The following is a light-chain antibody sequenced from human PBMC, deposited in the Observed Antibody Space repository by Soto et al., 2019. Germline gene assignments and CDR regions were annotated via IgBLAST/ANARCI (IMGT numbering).Light chain of an antibody. CDR3: QQSVGSPRGVT. CDR2: GAS. J-gene: IGKJ3*01. Sequence: EIVLTQSPGTLSLSPGERATLSCRASQSVSSSSLVWYQQKPGQAPRLLIFGASGRATGIPDRFSASGSGTDFTLTISRLEPEDFAVYYCQQSVGSPRGVTFGPGTKVDIK. CDR1: QSVSSSS. V-gene: IGKV3-20*01.